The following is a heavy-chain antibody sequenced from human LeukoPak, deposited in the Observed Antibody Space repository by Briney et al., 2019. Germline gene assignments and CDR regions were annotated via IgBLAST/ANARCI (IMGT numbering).Heavy chain of an antibody. V-gene: IGHV4-4*02. D-gene: IGHD3-3*01. CDR3: ARNYESGYSIGP. CDR2: IQHSGNI. J-gene: IGHJ5*02. Sequence: SETLSLTCTVSSGSINSTYWWSWVRQPPGKGLEWIGEIQHSGNINYNLSLKSRVTISVDKSKNQFSLTVTSVTAADTAIYYCARNYESGYSIGPWGQGTLVTVSS. CDR1: SGSINSTYW.